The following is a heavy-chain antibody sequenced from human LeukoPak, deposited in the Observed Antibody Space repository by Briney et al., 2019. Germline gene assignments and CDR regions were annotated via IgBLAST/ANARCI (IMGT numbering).Heavy chain of an antibody. D-gene: IGHD2-2*01. CDR3: ARENTILFQGDY. J-gene: IGHJ4*02. CDR1: GFTFSSYS. V-gene: IGHV3-21*01. CDR2: MSSSSSYI. Sequence: SGGSLRLSCAASGFTFSSYSMNWVRQAPGKGLELVSSMSSSSSYIYYADAVKGRCTISRDNAKNSLYLQMHSQRPEDTAVYYCARENTILFQGDYWGQGTLVTVHS.